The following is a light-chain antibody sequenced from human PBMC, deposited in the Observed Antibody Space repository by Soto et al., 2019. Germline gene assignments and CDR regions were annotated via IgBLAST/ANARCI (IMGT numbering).Light chain of an antibody. CDR1: SSDVGDYNS. V-gene: IGLV2-8*01. J-gene: IGLJ1*01. CDR3: SSYAGTHVV. CDR2: DVS. Sequence: QSVLTQPPSASGSPGQSVTISCTGTSSDVGDYNSVSRYQQHPGKAPKLMIYDVSKRPSGVPDRFSGSKSGNTASLTVSGLQAEDEADYYCSSYAGTHVVFGTGTKLTVL.